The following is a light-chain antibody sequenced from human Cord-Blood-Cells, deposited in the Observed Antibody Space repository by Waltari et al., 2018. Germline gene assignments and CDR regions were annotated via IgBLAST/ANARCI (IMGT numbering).Light chain of an antibody. V-gene: IGKV3-20*01. CDR3: QQYGSSRT. Sequence: EIVLTQSPGTLSLSPGASATLSCGASPSVSTSYLAWYQQKPGQTPRLLIYGASSRATGIPDRFSGSGSGTDFTLTISRLEPEDFAVYYCQQYGSSRTFGQGTKVEIK. CDR2: GAS. J-gene: IGKJ1*01. CDR1: PSVSTSY.